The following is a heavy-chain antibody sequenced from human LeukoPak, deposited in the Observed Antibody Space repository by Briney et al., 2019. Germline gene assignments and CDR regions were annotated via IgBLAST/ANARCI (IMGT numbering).Heavy chain of an antibody. V-gene: IGHV3-30*04. CDR3: ARGADY. CDR2: ISYDGSNK. CDR1: GFTFSSYA. Sequence: GGSLRLSCAASGFTFSSYAMHWVRQAPGKGLEWVAVISYDGSNKYYADSVKGRFTISRDNSKNTLYLQMNSLRAEDTAVYYCARGADYWGQGTLVTVSS. J-gene: IGHJ4*02.